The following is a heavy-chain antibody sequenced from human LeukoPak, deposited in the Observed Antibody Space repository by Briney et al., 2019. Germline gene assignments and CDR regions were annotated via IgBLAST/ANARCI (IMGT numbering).Heavy chain of an antibody. J-gene: IGHJ4*02. CDR3: ARDRSKGNSFFDY. V-gene: IGHV4-39*07. CDR1: GGSISSSSYY. Sequence: ASETLSLTCTVSGGSISSSSYYWGWIRQPPGKGLEWIGSIYYSGSTYYNPSLKSRVTISVDTSKNQFSLKLSSVTAADTAVYYCARDRSKGNSFFDYWGQGTLVTVSS. CDR2: IYYSGST. D-gene: IGHD5-18*01.